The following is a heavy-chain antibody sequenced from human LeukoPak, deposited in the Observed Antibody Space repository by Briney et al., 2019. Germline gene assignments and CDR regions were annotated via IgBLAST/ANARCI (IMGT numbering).Heavy chain of an antibody. Sequence: SETLSLTCTVSGGSISTSNYYWSWIRQPAGKGLEWIGRIYTSGSTNYNPSPKSRVTMSVDTSKNQFSLKLSSVTAADTAVYYCARDLSNYYDSSGYLYFDYWGQGTLVTVSS. CDR2: IYTSGST. CDR1: GGSISTSNYY. CDR3: ARDLSNYYDSSGYLYFDY. J-gene: IGHJ4*02. V-gene: IGHV4-61*02. D-gene: IGHD3-22*01.